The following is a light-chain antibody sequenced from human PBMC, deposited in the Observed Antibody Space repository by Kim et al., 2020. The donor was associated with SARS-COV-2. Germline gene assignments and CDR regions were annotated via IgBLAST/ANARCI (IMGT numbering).Light chain of an antibody. Sequence: YELTQPPSVSVAPGKTARITCGGTSIGSKSVHWYQQKPGQAPVLVISYDSVRPSGIPERFSGSNSGNTATVTISRVEAGDEADYYCQVWDSSDDHRVVFGGGTQLTVL. CDR2: YDS. J-gene: IGLJ2*01. CDR1: SIGSKS. V-gene: IGLV3-21*04. CDR3: QVWDSSDDHRVV.